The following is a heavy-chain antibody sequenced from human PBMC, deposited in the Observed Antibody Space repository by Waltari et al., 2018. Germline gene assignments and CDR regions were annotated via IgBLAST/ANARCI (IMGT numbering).Heavy chain of an antibody. CDR1: GGSFSGYY. Sequence: QVQLQQWGAGLLKPSETLSLTCAVYGGSFSGYYWSWIRQPPGKGLEWIGEINHSGSTNYNPSLKSRVTISVDTSKNQFSLKLSSVTAADTAVYYCARAVYKGISSGSDAFDIWGQGTMVTVSS. V-gene: IGHV4-34*01. CDR2: INHSGST. J-gene: IGHJ3*02. D-gene: IGHD6-6*01. CDR3: ARAVYKGISSGSDAFDI.